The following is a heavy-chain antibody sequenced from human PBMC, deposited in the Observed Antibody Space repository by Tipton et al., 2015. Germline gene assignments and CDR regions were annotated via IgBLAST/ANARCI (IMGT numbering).Heavy chain of an antibody. V-gene: IGHV3-33*01. CDR1: GFTLSKYD. D-gene: IGHD6-13*01. Sequence: SLRLSCAASGFTLSKYDMHWVRQAPGKGLEWVAVIYHDGSSEYYAESVKGRFTISRDNSKNTLYLQMNSLRAEDTAVYYCARDRDAAASNALWYYYYGMEVWGQGTTVTVSS. CDR2: IYHDGSSE. J-gene: IGHJ6*02. CDR3: ARDRDAAASNALWYYYYGMEV.